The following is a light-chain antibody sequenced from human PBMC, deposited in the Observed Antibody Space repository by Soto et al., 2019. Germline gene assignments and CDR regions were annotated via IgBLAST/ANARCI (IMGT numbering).Light chain of an antibody. J-gene: IGKJ1*01. V-gene: IGKV3-15*01. CDR3: QQRSNWPPT. CDR1: QIVSVL. Sequence: EIVMTQSPAALSVSPGERATLSCRASQIVSVLLAWYQQSPGQAPRLLSHGATTRATGIPVRFSGSGSGTDFTLTIISLEAEDVAVYYCQQRSNWPPTFGQGTKVDI. CDR2: GAT.